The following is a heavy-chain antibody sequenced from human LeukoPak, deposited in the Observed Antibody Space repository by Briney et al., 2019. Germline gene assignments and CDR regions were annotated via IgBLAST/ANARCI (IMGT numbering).Heavy chain of an antibody. D-gene: IGHD1-26*01. Sequence: SVKVSCKASGYTFTSYGISWVRQAPGQGLEWMGGIIPIFGTANYAQKFQGRVTITADESTSTAYMELSSLRSEDTAVYYCATYSGSYYKHFQHWGQGTLVTVSS. V-gene: IGHV1-69*13. CDR2: IIPIFGTA. CDR1: GYTFTSYG. CDR3: ATYSGSYYKHFQH. J-gene: IGHJ1*01.